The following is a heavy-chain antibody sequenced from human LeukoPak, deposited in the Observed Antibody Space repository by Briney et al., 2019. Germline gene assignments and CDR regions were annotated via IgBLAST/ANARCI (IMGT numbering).Heavy chain of an antibody. J-gene: IGHJ3*02. D-gene: IGHD6-13*01. CDR3: ARPKQQLAYAFDI. CDR2: IYSGGST. CDR1: GFTVSSNY. V-gene: IGHV3-53*01. Sequence: GGSLRLSCAASGFTVSSNYMSWVRQAPGKGLEWVSVIYSGGSTYYADSVKGRFTISRDNSKNTLYLQMNSLRAEDTAVYYCARPKQQLAYAFDIWGQGTMVTVSS.